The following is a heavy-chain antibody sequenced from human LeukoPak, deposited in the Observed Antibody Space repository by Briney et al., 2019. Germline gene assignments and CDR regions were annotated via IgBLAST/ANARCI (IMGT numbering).Heavy chain of an antibody. D-gene: IGHD1-26*01. V-gene: IGHV1-46*01. Sequence: GASVKVSCKASGYTFTGYYMHWVRQAPGQGLEWMGVMNPGGGSTMYAEKFQDRVIMTSDMYTNTVYMEMTSLRYEDTAVYFCARGPHSGSYYGWFDTWGQGTLVTVSS. J-gene: IGHJ5*02. CDR2: MNPGGGST. CDR1: GYTFTGYY. CDR3: ARGPHSGSYYGWFDT.